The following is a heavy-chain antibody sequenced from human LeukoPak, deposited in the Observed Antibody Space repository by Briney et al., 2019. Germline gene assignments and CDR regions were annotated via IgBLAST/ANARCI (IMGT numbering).Heavy chain of an antibody. CDR1: GYTFTGYY. CDR3: ARTGRKLLPYYYMDV. Sequence: ASVKVSCKASGYTFTGYYMHWVRQAPGQGLEWMGWINPNSGGTNYAQKFQGRVTMTRDTSISTAYMELSRLRSDDTAVYYCARTGRKLLPYYYMDVWGKGTTVTISS. J-gene: IGHJ6*03. V-gene: IGHV1-2*02. CDR2: INPNSGGT. D-gene: IGHD2-15*01.